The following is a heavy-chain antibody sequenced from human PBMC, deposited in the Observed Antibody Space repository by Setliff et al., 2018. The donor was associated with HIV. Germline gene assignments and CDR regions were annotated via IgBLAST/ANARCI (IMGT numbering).Heavy chain of an antibody. CDR1: GVTFTTDP. D-gene: IGHD1-20*01. Sequence: SVKVSCKASGVTFTTDPFTWVRQAPGQGLEWMGRIIPMFGTSTYAQKFEGRVTITADKSTNTTFLEVSGLRCEDTATYFCARARRIIGNVDSHFYYMDLWGKGTTVTVSS. CDR3: ARARRIIGNVDSHFYYMDL. J-gene: IGHJ6*03. V-gene: IGHV1-69*06. CDR2: IIPMFGTS.